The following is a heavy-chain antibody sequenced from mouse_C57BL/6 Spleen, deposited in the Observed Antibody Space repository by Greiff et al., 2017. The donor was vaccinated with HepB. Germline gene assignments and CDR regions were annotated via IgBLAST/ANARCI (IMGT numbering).Heavy chain of an antibody. CDR3: ARSEARYFDV. CDR2: IDPSDSYT. Sequence: QVQLKQPGAELVMPGASVKLSCKASGYTFTSYWMHWVKQRPGQGLEWIGEIDPSDSYTNYNQKFKGKSTLTVDKSSSTAYMQLSSLTSEDSAVYYCARSEARYFDVWGTGTTVTVSS. V-gene: IGHV1-69*01. CDR1: GYTFTSYW. J-gene: IGHJ1*03.